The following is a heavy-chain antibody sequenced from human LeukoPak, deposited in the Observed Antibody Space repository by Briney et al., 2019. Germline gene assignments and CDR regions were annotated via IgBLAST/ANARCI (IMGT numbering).Heavy chain of an antibody. V-gene: IGHV1-69*13. Sequence: ASVKVSCKASGGTFSSYAISWVRQAPGQGLEWMGGIIPIFGTANYAQKFQGRVTITADESTSTAYMELSSLRSEDTAVYYCARGVNRYDFWSGYSNFDYWGQGTLVTASS. CDR1: GGTFSSYA. J-gene: IGHJ4*02. CDR2: IIPIFGTA. CDR3: ARGVNRYDFWSGYSNFDY. D-gene: IGHD3-3*01.